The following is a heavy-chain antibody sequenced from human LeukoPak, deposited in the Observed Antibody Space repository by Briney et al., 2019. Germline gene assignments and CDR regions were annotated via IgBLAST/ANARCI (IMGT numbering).Heavy chain of an antibody. CDR2: ISGSGGST. V-gene: IGHV3-23*01. J-gene: IGHJ4*02. CDR3: AKDRGDYSNYRPYYFDY. CDR1: GFNFSSYA. D-gene: IGHD4-11*01. Sequence: GGSLRLSCAASGFNFSSYAISWVRQAPGKGLEWVSAISGSGGSTYYADSVKGRFTISRDNYKNTLYLQMNSLRAEDTAVYYCAKDRGDYSNYRPYYFDYWGQGTLVTVSS.